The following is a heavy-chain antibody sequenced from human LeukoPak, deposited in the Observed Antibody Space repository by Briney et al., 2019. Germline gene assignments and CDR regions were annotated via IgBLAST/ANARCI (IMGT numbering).Heavy chain of an antibody. V-gene: IGHV1-46*01. D-gene: IGHD3-16*02. CDR1: GYTFTGYY. CDR2: INPSGGST. Sequence: GASVKVSCKASGYTFTGYYMHWVRQAPGQGLEWMGIINPSGGSTSYAQKFQGRVTMTRDTSTSTVYMELSSLRSEDTAVYYCARDLKGLRLGELSFDYWGQGTLVTVSS. CDR3: ARDLKGLRLGELSFDY. J-gene: IGHJ4*02.